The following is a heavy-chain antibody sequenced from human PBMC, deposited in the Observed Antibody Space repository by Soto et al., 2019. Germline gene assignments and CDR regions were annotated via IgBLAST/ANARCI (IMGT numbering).Heavy chain of an antibody. V-gene: IGHV3-23*01. D-gene: IGHD6-13*01. CDR3: ARVIAAAGTYYYYGMDV. J-gene: IGHJ6*02. CDR2: ISGSGGST. CDR1: GFTFSSYA. Sequence: LSCAASGFTFSSYAMSWVRQAPGKGLEWVSAISGSGGSTYYADSVKGRFTISRDNSKNTLYLQMNSLRAEDTAVYYCARVIAAAGTYYYYGMDVWGQGTTVTVSS.